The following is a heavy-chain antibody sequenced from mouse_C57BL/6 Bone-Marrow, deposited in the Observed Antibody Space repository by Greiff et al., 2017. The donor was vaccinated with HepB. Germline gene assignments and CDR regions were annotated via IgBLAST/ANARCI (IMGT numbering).Heavy chain of an antibody. D-gene: IGHD2-1*01. V-gene: IGHV1-39*01. CDR2: INPNYGTT. CDR1: GYSFTDYN. Sequence: VQLQQSGPELVKPGASVKISCKASGYSFTDYNMNWVKQSNGKSLEWIGVINPNYGTTSSNQKFKRTSTLTVDQSSSTAYMQLNSLTSEDSAVYYCARPSTPEAWLAYWGQGTLVTVSA. J-gene: IGHJ3*01. CDR3: ARPSTPEAWLAY.